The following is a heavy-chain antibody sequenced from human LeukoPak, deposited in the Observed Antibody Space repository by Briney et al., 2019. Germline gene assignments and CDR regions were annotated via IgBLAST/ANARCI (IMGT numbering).Heavy chain of an antibody. D-gene: IGHD3-22*01. J-gene: IGHJ4*02. V-gene: IGHV1-2*02. Sequence: WASVKVSCKASGYTFTGYYMHWVRQAPGQGLEWMGWISPNSGGTNYAQKFQGRVTMTRDTSISTAYMELSRLRSDDTAVYYCASLRYYYDSSGHDYWGQGTLVTVSS. CDR1: GYTFTGYY. CDR3: ASLRYYYDSSGHDY. CDR2: ISPNSGGT.